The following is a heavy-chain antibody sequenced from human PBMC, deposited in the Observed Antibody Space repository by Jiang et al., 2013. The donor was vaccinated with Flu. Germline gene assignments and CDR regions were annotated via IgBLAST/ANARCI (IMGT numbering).Heavy chain of an antibody. CDR3: AKYAGTTRNWYFDL. J-gene: IGHJ2*01. Sequence: SGGGLVQPGGSLRLSCAASGFTFSGYVMNWVRQAPGKGPEWVSAVSGSGSSTNYADSVKGRFTISRDNSKNTLYLQMNSLRAEDTAVYYCAKYAGTTRNWYFDLWGRGTLVTVSS. CDR1: GFTFSGYV. D-gene: IGHD6-13*01. V-gene: IGHV3-23*01. CDR2: VSGSGSST.